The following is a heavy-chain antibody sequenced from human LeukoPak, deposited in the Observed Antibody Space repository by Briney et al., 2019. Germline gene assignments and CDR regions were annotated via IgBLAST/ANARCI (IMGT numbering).Heavy chain of an antibody. CDR3: ARDDFWSGYDY. J-gene: IGHJ4*02. CDR1: GGSMRSFY. Sequence: SETLSLTCSVSGGSMRSFYWSLIRQPAGKGLEWIGRIYPSGNTNYNPSLKSRVTMSTDTSKTQFSLKLSSVTAADTAVYYCARDDFWSGYDYWGQGTLVTVSS. D-gene: IGHD3-3*01. CDR2: IYPSGNT. V-gene: IGHV4-4*07.